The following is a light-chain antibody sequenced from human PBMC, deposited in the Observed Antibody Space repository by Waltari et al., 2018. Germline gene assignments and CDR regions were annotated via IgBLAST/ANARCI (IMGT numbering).Light chain of an antibody. CDR2: DVT. CDR1: GSAVGASDY. J-gene: IGLJ2*01. Sequence: QSALTQPASVSGSPGQSITISCSGVGSAVGASDYVSWHHHHPGKAPQVIIYDVTNRPSGVSDRFSAYKSANTASLTISRLQPEDEADYYCSSQTLDGLVLFGGGTRLTVL. CDR3: SSQTLDGLVL. V-gene: IGLV2-14*03.